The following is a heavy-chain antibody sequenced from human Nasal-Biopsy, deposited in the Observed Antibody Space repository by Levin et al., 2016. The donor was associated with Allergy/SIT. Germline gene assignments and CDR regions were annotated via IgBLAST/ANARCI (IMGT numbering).Heavy chain of an antibody. D-gene: IGHD6-13*01. J-gene: IGHJ6*02. CDR1: GFTVSTNY. Sequence: GESLKISCAASGFTVSTNYMSWVRQAPGKGLEWVSVIYSGGSTYYADSVKGRFTISRDNSKNTLYLQMNNLIVEDTAVYYCARDRPLTGYSSSRYYGMDVWGQGTTVTVSS. CDR2: IYSGGST. V-gene: IGHV3-53*01. CDR3: ARDRPLTGYSSSRYYGMDV.